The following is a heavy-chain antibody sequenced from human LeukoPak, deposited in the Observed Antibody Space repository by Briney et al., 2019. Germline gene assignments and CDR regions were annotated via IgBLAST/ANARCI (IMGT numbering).Heavy chain of an antibody. CDR2: ISWNSGSI. J-gene: IGHJ4*02. V-gene: IGHV3-9*01. Sequence: SLRLSCAASGFTFDDYAMHWVRQAPGKGLEWVSGISWNSGSIGYADSVKGRFTISRDNAKNFLYLQMNSLRAEDTALYYCAKDKIERYSSGWNYFDYWGQGTLVTASS. CDR1: GFTFDDYA. CDR3: AKDKIERYSSGWNYFDY. D-gene: IGHD6-19*01.